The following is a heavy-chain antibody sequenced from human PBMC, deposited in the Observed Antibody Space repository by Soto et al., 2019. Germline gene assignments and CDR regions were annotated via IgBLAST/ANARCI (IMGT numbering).Heavy chain of an antibody. CDR1: GYTFTSYG. Sequence: ASVKVSCKASGYTFTSYGISWVRQAPGQGLEWMGWISAYNGNTNYAQKLQGRVTMTTDTSTSTAYMELRSLRSDDTAVYYCARAGLYCSSTSCFGPYYYYYMDVWGEGTTVTVSS. CDR3: ARAGLYCSSTSCFGPYYYYYMDV. V-gene: IGHV1-18*01. CDR2: ISAYNGNT. J-gene: IGHJ6*03. D-gene: IGHD2-2*01.